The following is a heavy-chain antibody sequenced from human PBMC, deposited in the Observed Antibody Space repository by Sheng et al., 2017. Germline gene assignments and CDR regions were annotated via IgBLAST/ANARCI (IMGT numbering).Heavy chain of an antibody. CDR3: ARQFPRYNWNGKVWFDP. Sequence: QVQLQQWGAGLLKPSETLSLTCAVYGGSFSGYYWSWIRQPPGKGLEWIGEINHSGSTNYNPSLKSRVTISVDTSKNQFSLKLSSVTAADTAVYYCARQFPRYNWNGKVWFDPWGQGTLGHRSPQ. CDR2: INHSGST. V-gene: IGHV4-34*01. CDR1: GGSFSGYY. J-gene: IGHJ5*02. D-gene: IGHD1-1*01.